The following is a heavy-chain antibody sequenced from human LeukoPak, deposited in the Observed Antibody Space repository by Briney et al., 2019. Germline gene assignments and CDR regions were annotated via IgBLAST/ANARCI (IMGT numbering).Heavy chain of an antibody. D-gene: IGHD5-12*01. Sequence: GGSLRLSCAASGFTFSSYWMHWVRQAPGKGLVWVSRINIDGNTSNYADSVKGRFTISRDNAKNAVHLQMDSLRVEDTAVYYCARASALATPPFAYWGQGTLVTVSS. CDR1: GFTFSSYW. CDR2: INIDGNTS. J-gene: IGHJ4*02. V-gene: IGHV3-74*01. CDR3: ARASALATPPFAY.